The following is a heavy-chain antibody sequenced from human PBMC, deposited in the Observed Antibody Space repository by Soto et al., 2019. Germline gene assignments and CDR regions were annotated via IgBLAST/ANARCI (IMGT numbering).Heavy chain of an antibody. CDR1: GGSISSGGYY. CDR2: IYYSGST. D-gene: IGHD5-18*01. V-gene: IGHV4-31*03. Sequence: TLSLTCTVSGGSISSGGYYWSWIRQHPGKGLEWIGYIYYSGSTYHNPSLKSRVTISVDTSKNQFSLKLSSVTAADTAVYYCARSARGYSYGYFDYWGQGTLVTVSS. CDR3: ARSARGYSYGYFDY. J-gene: IGHJ4*02.